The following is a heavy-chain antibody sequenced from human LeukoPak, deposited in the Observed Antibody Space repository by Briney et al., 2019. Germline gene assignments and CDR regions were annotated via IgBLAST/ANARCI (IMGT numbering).Heavy chain of an antibody. CDR2: ISNSGDSI. Sequence: PGGSLRLSCAASGFTFNSYEMNWLRQAPGKGPEGVSYISNSGDSIYYADSVKGRFTISRDNAKNLLYLQMNSLRADDTAVYYCARDPSLALAGTPFDYCGQGTRVTVSS. CDR1: GFTFNSYE. CDR3: ARDPSLALAGTPFDY. D-gene: IGHD6-19*01. V-gene: IGHV3-48*03. J-gene: IGHJ4*02.